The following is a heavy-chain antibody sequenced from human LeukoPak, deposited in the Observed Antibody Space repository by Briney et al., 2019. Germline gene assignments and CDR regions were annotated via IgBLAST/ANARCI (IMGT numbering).Heavy chain of an antibody. CDR2: VSSNGVNT. Sequence: GGSLRLSCAASGFTFSSYAMHWVRQAPGKAPEYVSAVSSNGVNTYYADSVRGRFTISRDNSKNTLYLQMGSLRSEDMAVYYCARRHNYYYYMDVWGKGTTVTVSS. CDR1: GFTFSSYA. J-gene: IGHJ6*03. CDR3: ARRHNYYYYMDV. V-gene: IGHV3-64*02.